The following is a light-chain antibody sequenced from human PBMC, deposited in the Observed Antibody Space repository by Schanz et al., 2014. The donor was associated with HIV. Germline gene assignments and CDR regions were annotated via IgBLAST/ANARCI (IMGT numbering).Light chain of an antibody. Sequence: EIVLTQSPATLSLSPGERATLSCRASQSVSNYLSWYQHKPGQAPRLLIYDTSNRATGIPVRFSGSGSGTDFILTISSLEPEDFAVYYCQYFGNSGGTFGGGTKVEIK. CDR3: QYFGNSGGT. CDR2: DTS. J-gene: IGKJ4*01. CDR1: QSVSNY. V-gene: IGKV3-11*01.